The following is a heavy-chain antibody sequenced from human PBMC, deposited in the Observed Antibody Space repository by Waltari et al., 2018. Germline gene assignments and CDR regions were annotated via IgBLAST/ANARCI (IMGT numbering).Heavy chain of an antibody. Sequence: QVQLVQSGAEVKKPGASVKVSCKASGYNFTSYGISWVRQAPGQGREWMGWTSSKNGTTDAAQKLQGRVTMPTDTPRSTACMVRRSLRSDDTAVYYFARDHNDDFWSAYYQEPEDYWRQRTLVTVSS. V-gene: IGHV1-18*01. D-gene: IGHD3-3*01. CDR2: TSSKNGTT. J-gene: IGHJ4*02. CDR1: GYNFTSYG. CDR3: ARDHNDDFWSAYYQEPEDY.